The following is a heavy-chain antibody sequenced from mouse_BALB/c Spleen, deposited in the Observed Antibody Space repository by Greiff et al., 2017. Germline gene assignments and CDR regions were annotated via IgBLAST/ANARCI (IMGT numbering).Heavy chain of an antibody. CDR3: NAVACYGSSFDY. J-gene: IGHJ2*01. V-gene: IGHV14-4*02. CDR2: IDPENGDT. CDR1: GFNITDYY. D-gene: IGHD1-1*01. Sequence: EVQLQQSGAELVRSGASVKLSCTASGFNITDYYMHWVKQRPEQGLEWIGWIDPENGDTEYAPKFPGKATMTADPSSNTAYLQLSSLTSEDTAVYYCNAVACYGSSFDYWGQGTTLTVSS.